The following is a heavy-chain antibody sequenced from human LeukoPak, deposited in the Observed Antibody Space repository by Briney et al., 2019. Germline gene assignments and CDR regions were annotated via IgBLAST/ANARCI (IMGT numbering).Heavy chain of an antibody. CDR3: ARTNGDLDY. CDR2: MNPNSGNT. Sequence: ASVKVSCKASGYTFTSYGISWVRQAPGQGLEWMGWMNPNSGNTGYAQNFQGRVTMTRDTSISTAYMQVTSLRSEDTAIYYCARTNGDLDYWGQGTLVTVSS. CDR1: GYTFTSYG. D-gene: IGHD4-17*01. J-gene: IGHJ4*02. V-gene: IGHV1-8*02.